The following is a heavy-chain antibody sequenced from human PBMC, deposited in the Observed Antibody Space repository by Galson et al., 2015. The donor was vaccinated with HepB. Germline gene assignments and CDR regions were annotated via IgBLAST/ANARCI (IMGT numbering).Heavy chain of an antibody. Sequence: PALVKPTQTLTLTCTFSGFSLTATGVGVGWIRQPPGKALEWLALIYWDDNKRYSPSLKSRLTITKDTSKKQVVLTMINMDPVDTATYYCANRHEVATTFDYWGQGTLVTVSS. D-gene: IGHD5-12*01. CDR1: GFSLTATGVG. CDR2: IYWDDNK. J-gene: IGHJ4*02. CDR3: ANRHEVATTFDY. V-gene: IGHV2-5*02.